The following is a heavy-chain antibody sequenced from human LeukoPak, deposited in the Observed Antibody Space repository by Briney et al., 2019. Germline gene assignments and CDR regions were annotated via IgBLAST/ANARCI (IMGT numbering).Heavy chain of an antibody. Sequence: ASVKVSCKASGYTFTSYYMHWVRQAPGQGLEWMGIINPSGGSTSYAQKFQGRVTMTRDTSTSTVYMELSSLRSEDTAVYYCARVFRCGGDCYSFGYWGQGTLVTVSS. CDR1: GYTFTSYY. D-gene: IGHD2-21*02. V-gene: IGHV1-46*01. J-gene: IGHJ4*02. CDR2: INPSGGST. CDR3: ARVFRCGGDCYSFGY.